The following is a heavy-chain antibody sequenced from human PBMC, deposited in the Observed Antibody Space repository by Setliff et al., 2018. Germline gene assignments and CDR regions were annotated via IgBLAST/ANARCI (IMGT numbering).Heavy chain of an antibody. V-gene: IGHV1-18*01. CDR2: ISPYNGDT. CDR3: ARSPPNRGVGQGHHMDV. D-gene: IGHD1-26*01. J-gene: IGHJ6*03. Sequence: GASVKVSCKASGYIFNTFGISWVRRAPGQGLEWIGWISPYNGDTKYAQKLKDRVTMTTDTSTSTAFLEVRSLGSDDTAVYYCARSPPNRGVGQGHHMDVWGKGTTVTVSS. CDR1: GYIFNTFG.